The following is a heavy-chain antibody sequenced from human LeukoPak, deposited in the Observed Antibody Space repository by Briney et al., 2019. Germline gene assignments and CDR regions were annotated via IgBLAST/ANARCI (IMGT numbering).Heavy chain of an antibody. D-gene: IGHD5-18*01. Sequence: GGSLRFSCAASGFTFSSYALSWVRQAPGKGLEWVSAISGSGGSTYYADSVKGRFTISRDNSKNTLYLQMNSLRAEDTAVYYCARPPRGYSYQPPDYWGQGTLVTVFS. V-gene: IGHV3-23*01. CDR2: ISGSGGST. CDR3: ARPPRGYSYQPPDY. J-gene: IGHJ4*02. CDR1: GFTFSSYA.